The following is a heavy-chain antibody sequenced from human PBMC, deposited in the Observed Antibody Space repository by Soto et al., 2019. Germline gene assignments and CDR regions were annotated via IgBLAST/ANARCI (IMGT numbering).Heavy chain of an antibody. CDR1: GFTVSSNY. CDR2: VYSGGST. V-gene: IGHV3-66*01. J-gene: IGHJ6*03. D-gene: IGHD2-15*01. CDR3: ARDGRYCSGGSCYYYYYYMDA. Sequence: EVQLVESGGGLVQPGGSLRLSCAASGFTVSSNYMSWVRQAPGKGLAWVSLVYSGGSTYYADSVKGRFTISRDNSKNTLYLQMNSLRAEDTAVYYCARDGRYCSGGSCYYYYYYMDAWGKGTTVTVSS.